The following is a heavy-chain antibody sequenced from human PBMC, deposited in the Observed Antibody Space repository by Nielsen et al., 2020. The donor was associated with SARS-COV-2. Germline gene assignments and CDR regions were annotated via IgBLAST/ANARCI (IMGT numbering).Heavy chain of an antibody. J-gene: IGHJ4*02. Sequence: SETLSLTCTVSGASLSSGSYYWTWIRQPAGKGLEWIGSVYYTGSTYYNPSLESRVTISVDTSKNYFSLKLSSVTAADTAVYYCAKLAAAGARWGQGTLVAVSS. CDR1: GASLSSGSYY. CDR3: AKLAAAGAR. D-gene: IGHD6-13*01. V-gene: IGHV4-39*02. CDR2: VYYTGST.